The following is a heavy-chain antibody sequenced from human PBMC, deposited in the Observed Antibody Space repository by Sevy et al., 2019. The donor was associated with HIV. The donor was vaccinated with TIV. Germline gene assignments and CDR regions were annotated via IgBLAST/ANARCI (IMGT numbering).Heavy chain of an antibody. Sequence: GESLKISCKGSGYSFTSYWIGWVRQMPGKGLEWMGIIYPGDSDTRNSPSFQGQVTISADKSISTAYLQWSSLKASDTAMYYCARRVEYSSSLQWRYYFDYWGQGTLVTVSS. CDR2: IYPGDSDT. D-gene: IGHD6-6*01. CDR1: GYSFTSYW. J-gene: IGHJ4*02. CDR3: ARRVEYSSSLQWRYYFDY. V-gene: IGHV5-51*01.